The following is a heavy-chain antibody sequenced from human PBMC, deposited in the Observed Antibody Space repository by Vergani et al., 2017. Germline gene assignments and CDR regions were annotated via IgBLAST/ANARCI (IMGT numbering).Heavy chain of an antibody. Sequence: QVQLQESGPGLVKPSQTLSLTCTVSGGSISSGGYYWSWIRQPPGKGLEWIGEINHSGSTNYHPSLKSRVTISVDTSRNQFSLKLSSVTAADTAIYYCARGRREAVPAARKNNWFDPWGQGTLVTVSS. CDR1: GGSISSGGYY. CDR2: INHSGST. CDR3: ARGRREAVPAARKNNWFDP. D-gene: IGHD2-2*01. V-gene: IGHV4-31*03. J-gene: IGHJ5*02.